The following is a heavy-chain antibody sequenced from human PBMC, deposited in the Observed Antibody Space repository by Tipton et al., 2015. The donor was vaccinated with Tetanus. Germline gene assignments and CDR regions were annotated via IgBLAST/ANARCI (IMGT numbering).Heavy chain of an antibody. CDR1: GFTFSSYS. D-gene: IGHD2-2*01. CDR3: AKHYTYCSSTSCYSYYYYGMDV. J-gene: IGHJ6*02. V-gene: IGHV3-23*01. Sequence: SLRLSCAASGFTFSSYSMSWVRQAPGKGLEWVSTISGSGGSTYYADSVKGRFTISRDNSKNTLYLQMNSLRAEDTAVYYCAKHYTYCSSTSCYSYYYYGMDVWGQGTPVPVSS. CDR2: ISGSGGST.